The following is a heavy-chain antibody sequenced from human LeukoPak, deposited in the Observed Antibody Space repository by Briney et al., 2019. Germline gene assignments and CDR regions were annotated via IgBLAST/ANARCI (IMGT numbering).Heavy chain of an antibody. CDR3: ARADSSSWYPSFDY. V-gene: IGHV4-34*01. CDR1: GGSFSGYY. CDR2: INHSGST. Sequence: SETLSLTCAVYGGSFSGYYWSWIRQPPGKELEWIGEINHSGSTNYNPSLKSRVTISVDTSKNQFSLKLSSVTAADTAVYYCARADSSSWYPSFDYWGQGTLVTVSS. D-gene: IGHD6-13*01. J-gene: IGHJ4*02.